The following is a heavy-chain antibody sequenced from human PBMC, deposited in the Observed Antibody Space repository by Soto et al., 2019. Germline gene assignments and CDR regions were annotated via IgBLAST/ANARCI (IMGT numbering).Heavy chain of an antibody. Sequence: SETLSLTCTVSGGSISSYYWSWIRQPPGKGLEWIGYIYYSGSTNYNPSLKSRVTISVDTSKNQFSLKLRSVTAADTAVYYCARQEGYSSRWYPFDYWGQGTLVTVSS. D-gene: IGHD6-13*01. J-gene: IGHJ4*02. CDR3: ARQEGYSSRWYPFDY. CDR1: GGSISSYY. V-gene: IGHV4-59*08. CDR2: IYYSGST.